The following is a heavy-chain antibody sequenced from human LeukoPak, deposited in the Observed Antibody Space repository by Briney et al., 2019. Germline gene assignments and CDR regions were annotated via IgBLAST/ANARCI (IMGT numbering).Heavy chain of an antibody. CDR2: IIPILGRA. D-gene: IGHD1-26*01. CDR1: GGTFSNYI. V-gene: IGHV1-69*08. CDR3: ARGAEAGANPWKANWFDP. J-gene: IGHJ5*02. Sequence: GPSVKISCKTSGGTFSNYIINWVRQAPGQGLEWMGSIIPILGRADYAQKFQGRVTISADESTNTGYMQVSSLTSDDTAMYYCARGAEAGANPWKANWFDPWGQGTLVTVSP.